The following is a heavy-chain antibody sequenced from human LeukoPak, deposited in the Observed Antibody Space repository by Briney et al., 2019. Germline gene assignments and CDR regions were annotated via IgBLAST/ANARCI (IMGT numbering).Heavy chain of an antibody. CDR1: GGSISSYY. CDR3: AREGIFGARSFDY. J-gene: IGHJ4*02. V-gene: IGHV4-59*01. CDR2: IYYSGST. Sequence: PSETLSLTCTVSGGSISSYYWSWIRQPPGKGLEWIGYIYYSGSTNYNPSLKSRVTISVDTSKNQFSLKLSSVTVADTAVYYCAREGIFGARSFDYWGQGTLVTVSS. D-gene: IGHD3-3*01.